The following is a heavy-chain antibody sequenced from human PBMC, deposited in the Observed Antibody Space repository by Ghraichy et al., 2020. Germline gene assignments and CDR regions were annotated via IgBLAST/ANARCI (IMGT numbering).Heavy chain of an antibody. D-gene: IGHD1-14*01. Sequence: SETLSLTCTVSGGSISSGGYYWSWIRQHPGKGLEWIGYIYYSGSTYYNPSLKSRVTISVDTSKNQFSLKLSSVTAADTAVYYCARDSGVGTRTGRGYFDYWGQGTLVTVSS. CDR1: GGSISSGGYY. CDR3: ARDSGVGTRTGRGYFDY. CDR2: IYYSGST. J-gene: IGHJ4*02. V-gene: IGHV4-31*03.